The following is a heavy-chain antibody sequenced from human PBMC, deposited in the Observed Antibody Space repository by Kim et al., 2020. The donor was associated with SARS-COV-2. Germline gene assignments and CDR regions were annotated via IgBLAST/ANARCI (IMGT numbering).Heavy chain of an antibody. CDR1: GYTFTGYY. CDR3: ARSPSHDFWSGYYTGFDY. V-gene: IGHV1-2*02. D-gene: IGHD3-3*01. Sequence: ASVKVSCKASGYTFTGYYMHWVRQAPGQGLEWIGWINPDSGGTNYAQKFQGRVTMTRDTSISTAYMELSRLRSDDTAVYYCARSPSHDFWSGYYTGFDYWGQGTLVTVSS. J-gene: IGHJ4*02. CDR2: INPDSGGT.